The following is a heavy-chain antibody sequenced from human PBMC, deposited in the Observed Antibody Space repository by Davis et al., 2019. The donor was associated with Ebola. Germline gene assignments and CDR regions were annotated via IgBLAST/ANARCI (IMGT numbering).Heavy chain of an antibody. CDR3: ARDRGPYDFWSGYYLDI. CDR1: GGSISSYY. Sequence: PSETLSLTCTVSGGSISSYYWSWIRQPPGKGLEWIGYIYYSGSTNYNPSLKSRVTISVDKSKNQFSLKLSSVTAADTAVYYCARDRGPYDFWSGYYLDIWGQGTMVTVSS. V-gene: IGHV4-59*12. J-gene: IGHJ3*02. CDR2: IYYSGST. D-gene: IGHD3-3*01.